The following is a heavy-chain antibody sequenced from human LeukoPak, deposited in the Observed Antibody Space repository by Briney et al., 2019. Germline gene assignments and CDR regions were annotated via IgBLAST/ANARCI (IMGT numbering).Heavy chain of an antibody. D-gene: IGHD2-2*01. Sequence: GRSLRLSCAASGLTFSSYAMHWVRQAPGKGLEWVAVISYDGSNKYYADSVKGRFTISRDNSKNTLYLQMNSLRAEDTAVYYCARAVVPAASDLDYWGQGTLVTVSS. CDR1: GLTFSSYA. CDR2: ISYDGSNK. J-gene: IGHJ4*02. CDR3: ARAVVPAASDLDY. V-gene: IGHV3-30*04.